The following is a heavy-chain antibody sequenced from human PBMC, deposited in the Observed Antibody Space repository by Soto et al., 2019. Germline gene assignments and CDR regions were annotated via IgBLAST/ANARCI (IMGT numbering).Heavy chain of an antibody. Sequence: SGPTLVNPTQTLTLTCTFSGFSLNTTAVGVGWIRQPPGKALEWLALIYWDNDKRYNPSLKTRLTITKDTSKNQVVLQMTNMDPVDTATYVCAHREGDDCVWGSYKDAFDIWGQGTMVTVSS. CDR2: IYWDNDK. CDR3: AHREGDDCVWGSYKDAFDI. D-gene: IGHD3-16*01. V-gene: IGHV2-5*02. CDR1: GFSLNTTAVG. J-gene: IGHJ3*02.